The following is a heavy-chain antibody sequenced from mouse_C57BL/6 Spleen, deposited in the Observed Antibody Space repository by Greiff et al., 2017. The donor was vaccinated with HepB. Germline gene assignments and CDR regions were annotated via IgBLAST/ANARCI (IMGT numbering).Heavy chain of an antibody. CDR3: ASPENYGSSSYWYFDV. V-gene: IGHV1-81*01. D-gene: IGHD1-1*01. CDR2: IYPRSGNT. J-gene: IGHJ1*03. Sequence: QVQLKESGAELARPGASVKLSCKASGYTFTSYGISWVKQRTGQGLEWIGEIYPRSGNTYYNEKFKGKATLTADKSSSTAYMELRSLTSEDSAVYFCASPENYGSSSYWYFDVWGTGTTVTVSS. CDR1: GYTFTSYG.